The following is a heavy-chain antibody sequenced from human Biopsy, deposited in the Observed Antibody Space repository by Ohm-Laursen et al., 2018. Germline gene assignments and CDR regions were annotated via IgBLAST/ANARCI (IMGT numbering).Heavy chain of an antibody. Sequence: SLRLSCAASGFTVINNDISWVRQAPGKGLEWASFISSSGVQYHADSVKGRFTISRDNSKNTPYLQMNSLRAEDTAVYYCVRASIFGVATSGFYYYGMDVWGQGTTVTVSS. J-gene: IGHJ6*02. V-gene: IGHV3-66*01. CDR1: GFTVINND. CDR2: ISSSGVQ. D-gene: IGHD3-3*01. CDR3: VRASIFGVATSGFYYYGMDV.